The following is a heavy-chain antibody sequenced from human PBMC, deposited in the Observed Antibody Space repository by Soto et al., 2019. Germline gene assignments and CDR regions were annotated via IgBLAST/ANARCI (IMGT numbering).Heavy chain of an antibody. J-gene: IGHJ5*02. CDR1: GFTFSSYG. V-gene: IGHV3-33*01. Sequence: PXGALKLSCSASGFTFSSYGMHWVRQAPGKGLEWVAVIWYDGSNKYYADSVKGRFTISRDNSKNTLYLQMNSLRAEDTAVYYCARDRGKQQLARKGDNWFHQWGQGTLVTVSS. D-gene: IGHD6-13*01. CDR3: ARDRGKQQLARKGDNWFHQ. CDR2: IWYDGSNK.